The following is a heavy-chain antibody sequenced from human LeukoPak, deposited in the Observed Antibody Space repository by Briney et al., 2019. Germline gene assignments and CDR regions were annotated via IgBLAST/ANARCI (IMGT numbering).Heavy chain of an antibody. D-gene: IGHD2-2*01. J-gene: IGHJ6*02. CDR3: ASSTLMPTGDGIYYYYGMDV. Sequence: GSSVKVSCTASGGTFSSYAISWVRQAPGQGLEWMGRIIPIFGIANYAQKFQGRVTITADKSTSTAYMELSSLRSEDTAVYYCASSTLMPTGDGIYYYYGMDVWGQGTRSPSP. CDR1: GGTFSSYA. V-gene: IGHV1-69*04. CDR2: IIPIFGIA.